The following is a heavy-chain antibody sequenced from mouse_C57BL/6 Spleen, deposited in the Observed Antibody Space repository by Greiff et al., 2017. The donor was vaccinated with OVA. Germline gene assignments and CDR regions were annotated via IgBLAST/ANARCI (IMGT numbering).Heavy chain of an antibody. J-gene: IGHJ4*01. D-gene: IGHD1-1*01. Sequence: EVKLQESGGGLVQPGGSLKLSCAASGFTFSDYYMYWVRQTPEKRLEWVAYISNGGGSTYYPDTVKGRFTISRDNAKNTLYLQMSRLKSEDTAMYYCARRGTTVLEAMDYWGQGTSVTVSS. V-gene: IGHV5-12*01. CDR3: ARRGTTVLEAMDY. CDR1: GFTFSDYY. CDR2: ISNGGGST.